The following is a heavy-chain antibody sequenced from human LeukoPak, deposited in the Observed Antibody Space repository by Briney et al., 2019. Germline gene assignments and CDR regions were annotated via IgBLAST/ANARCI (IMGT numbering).Heavy chain of an antibody. Sequence: ASVKVSCKASGYTFTSYGISWVRQAPGQGLEWMGWISAYNGNTNYAQKLQGRVTMTTDTSTSTAYMELRSLRSDDTAVYYCARGNDSSGYFNPYAEYFQHWGQGTLSPSPQ. D-gene: IGHD3-22*01. CDR2: ISAYNGNT. CDR1: GYTFTSYG. CDR3: ARGNDSSGYFNPYAEYFQH. J-gene: IGHJ1*01. V-gene: IGHV1-18*01.